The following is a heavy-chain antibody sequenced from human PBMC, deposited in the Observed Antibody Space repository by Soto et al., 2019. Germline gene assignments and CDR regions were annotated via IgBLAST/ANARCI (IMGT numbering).Heavy chain of an antibody. J-gene: IGHJ3*02. CDR1: GFTFSSYS. CDR2: ISSSSSYI. Sequence: GESLKISCAASGFTFSSYSMNWVRQAPGKGLEWVSSISSSSSYIYYADSVKGRFTISRDNAKNSLYLQMNSLRAEDTAVYYCARDPTVAGTAFDIWGQGTMVTVSS. CDR3: ARDPTVAGTAFDI. D-gene: IGHD6-19*01. V-gene: IGHV3-21*01.